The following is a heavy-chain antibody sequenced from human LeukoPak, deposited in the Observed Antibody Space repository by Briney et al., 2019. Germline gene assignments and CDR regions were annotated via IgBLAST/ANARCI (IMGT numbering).Heavy chain of an antibody. V-gene: IGHV4-30-2*01. CDR3: ARVPYYYDSSGYYRYYYGMDV. CDR1: GGSISSGGYS. J-gene: IGHJ6*02. D-gene: IGHD3-22*01. CDR2: IYHSGST. Sequence: SQTLSLTCAVSGGSISSGGYSWSWIRQPPGKGLEWIGYIYHSGSTYYNLSLKSRVTISVDRSKNQFSLKLSSVTAADTAVYYCARVPYYYDSSGYYRYYYGMDVWGQGTTVTVSS.